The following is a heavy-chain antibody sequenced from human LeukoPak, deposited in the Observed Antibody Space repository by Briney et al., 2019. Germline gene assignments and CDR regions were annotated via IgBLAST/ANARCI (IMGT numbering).Heavy chain of an antibody. D-gene: IGHD6-6*01. V-gene: IGHV4-34*01. J-gene: IGHJ6*03. CDR1: GGSFSGYY. Sequence: PSETLSLTCAVYGGSFSGYYWSWIRQPPGKGLEWIGEINHSGSTNYNPSLKSRVTISVDTSKNQFSLKLSSVTAADTAVYYCARLGSSSSGYYYYYMDVWGKGTTVTVSS. CDR3: ARLGSSSSGYYYYYMDV. CDR2: INHSGST.